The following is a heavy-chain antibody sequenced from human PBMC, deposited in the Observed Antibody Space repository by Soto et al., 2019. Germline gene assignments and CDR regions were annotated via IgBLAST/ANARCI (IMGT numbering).Heavy chain of an antibody. CDR3: ASGSYWGSYYYYGMDV. V-gene: IGHV4-59*01. CDR2: IYYSGST. CDR1: GGSISSYY. J-gene: IGHJ6*02. Sequence: SETLSLTCTVSGGSISSYYWSWIRQPPGKGLEWIGYIYYSGSTNYNPSLKSRVTISVDTSKNQFSLKLSSVTAADTAVYYCASGSYWGSYYYYGMDVWGQGTTVTVSS. D-gene: IGHD1-26*01.